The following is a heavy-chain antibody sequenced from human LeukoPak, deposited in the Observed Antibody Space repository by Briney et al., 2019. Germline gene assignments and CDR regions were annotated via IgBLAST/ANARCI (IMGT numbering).Heavy chain of an antibody. CDR1: GFTFSSYG. J-gene: IGHJ6*03. CDR2: IRYDGSNK. D-gene: IGHD5-12*01. Sequence: GGSLRLSCAASGFTFSSYGMHWVRQAPGKGLEWAAFIRYDGSNKYYADSVKGRFTISRDNSKNTLYLQMNSLRAEDTAVYYCAKPLSRSGYDYDYYYYMDVWGKGTTVTISS. V-gene: IGHV3-30*02. CDR3: AKPLSRSGYDYDYYYYMDV.